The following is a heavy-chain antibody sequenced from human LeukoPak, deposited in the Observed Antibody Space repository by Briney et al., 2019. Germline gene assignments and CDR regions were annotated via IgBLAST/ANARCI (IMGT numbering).Heavy chain of an antibody. D-gene: IGHD1-26*01. CDR1: GFTFSSYE. J-gene: IGHJ6*03. Sequence: GGSLRFSCAASGFTFSSYEMNWVRQAPGRALEWVSSITSSGTYIFYADSVKGRFTISRDNAKNSLYLQMNSLGPEDTAVYYCARDPYSGNYGNYYYYYMDVWGKGTTVTISS. CDR3: ARDPYSGNYGNYYYYYMDV. CDR2: ITSSGTYI. V-gene: IGHV3-21*01.